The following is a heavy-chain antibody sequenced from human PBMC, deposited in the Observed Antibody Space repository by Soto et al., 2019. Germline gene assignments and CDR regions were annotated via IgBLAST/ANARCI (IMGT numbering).Heavy chain of an antibody. Sequence: GGSLRLSCAASGFTFSTFGMHWVRQAPGKGLEWVSFISRSSSAIYYADSVQGRFTISRDNVKDSLFLQMNSLRDEDTAVYYCARDKYPAARSSSSWYDGMDVWGQGATVTVSS. CDR2: ISRSSSAI. D-gene: IGHD6-13*01. V-gene: IGHV3-48*02. CDR1: GFTFSTFG. CDR3: ARDKYPAARSSSSWYDGMDV. J-gene: IGHJ6*02.